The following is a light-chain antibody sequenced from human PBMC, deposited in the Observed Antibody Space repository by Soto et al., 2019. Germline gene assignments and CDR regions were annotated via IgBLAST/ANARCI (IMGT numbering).Light chain of an antibody. Sequence: QSVLTQPASVSGSPGQSITLSCTGTSSDIGGYDYVSWYQQHPGKAPHLMISEVSNRPSGVSNRFSGSKSGNTASLTISGLQADDEADYYCSSYTDSSAFVVFGTGTKVTV. CDR3: SSYTDSSAFVV. V-gene: IGLV2-14*01. J-gene: IGLJ1*01. CDR1: SSDIGGYDY. CDR2: EVS.